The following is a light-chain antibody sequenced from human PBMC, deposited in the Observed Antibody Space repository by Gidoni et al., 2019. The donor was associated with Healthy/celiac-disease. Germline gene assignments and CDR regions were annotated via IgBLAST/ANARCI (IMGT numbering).Light chain of an antibody. CDR3: MQALQTPLT. V-gene: IGKV2-28*01. Sequence: DIVMTQSPLSLPVTPGETASISCRSSQSLLHSNGYNSLDWYLQKPGQSPPLLIYLGSNRASGVPDRFSGSGSGTDFTLKISRVEAEDVGVYYCMQALQTPLTFXGXTKVEIK. J-gene: IGKJ4*01. CDR1: QSLLHSNGYNS. CDR2: LGS.